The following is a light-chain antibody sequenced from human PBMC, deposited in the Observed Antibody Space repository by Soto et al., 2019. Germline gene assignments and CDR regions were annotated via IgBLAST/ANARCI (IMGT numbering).Light chain of an antibody. V-gene: IGKV3-11*01. CDR2: DAS. CDR3: QQRSNWPTYT. CDR1: QSVSSY. Sequence: EIVLTQSPATLSLSPGERATLSCRASQSVSSYLAWYQQKPGQAPRLLIYDASNRATGIPARFSGSGSGTDFTLTISRLEPEDFAVYSCQQRSNWPTYTFGQGTKLEIK. J-gene: IGKJ2*01.